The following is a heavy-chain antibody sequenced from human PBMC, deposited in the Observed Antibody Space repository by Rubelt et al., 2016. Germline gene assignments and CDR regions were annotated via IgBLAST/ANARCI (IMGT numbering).Heavy chain of an antibody. CDR1: GDSVSRYGAA. CDR2: AYYRSKWFN. CDR3: ASGRYTAFDY. D-gene: IGHD2-21*02. V-gene: IGHV6-1*01. J-gene: IGHJ4*02. Sequence: QLQQSGPGLVKPSQTLSLNCAISGDSVSRYGAAWNWIRQSPSRGLEWLGRAYYRSKWFNDYAVTVKSRITINPDTSKNQFSLQLNSVTPEDTAVYYCASGRYTAFDYWGQGTLVTVSS.